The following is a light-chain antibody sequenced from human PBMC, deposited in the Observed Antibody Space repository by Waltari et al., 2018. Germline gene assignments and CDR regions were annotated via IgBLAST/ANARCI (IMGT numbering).Light chain of an antibody. V-gene: IGLV1-44*01. Sequence: QSVLTQPPSASGTPGQRVTISCSGSISNIGGNAVNWYQHLPGTAPKLLIYSNSQRPEWVPDRFSGSTSGTSASLAISELQSGDEADYYCATWDDSLNGFYGFGTGTKVTVL. CDR3: ATWDDSLNGFYG. J-gene: IGLJ1*01. CDR2: SNS. CDR1: ISNIGGNA.